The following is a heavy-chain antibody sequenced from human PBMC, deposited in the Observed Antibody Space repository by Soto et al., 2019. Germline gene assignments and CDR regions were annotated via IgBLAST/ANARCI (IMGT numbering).Heavy chain of an antibody. D-gene: IGHD6-19*01. V-gene: IGHV3-15*07. CDR2: IKSKTDGGTT. J-gene: IGHJ1*01. Sequence: GGSLRLSCAASGFTFSNAWMNWVRQAPGKGLEWVGRIKSKTDGGTTDYAAPVKGRFTISRDDSKNTLYLQMNSLKTEDTAVYYCTTPDGHSRFYSSGAEYFQHWGQGTLVTVSS. CDR1: GFTFSNAW. CDR3: TTPDGHSRFYSSGAEYFQH.